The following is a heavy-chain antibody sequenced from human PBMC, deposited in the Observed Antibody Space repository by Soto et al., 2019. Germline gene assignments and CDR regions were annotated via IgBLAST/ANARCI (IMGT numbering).Heavy chain of an antibody. V-gene: IGHV3-23*01. D-gene: IGHD3-3*01. Sequence: EVQLLESGGGLVQPGGSLRLSCAASGFTFAGYAMNWVRQAPGRGLEWVAGFLSDGGTKYYADPVKGRFTISRDNSKNILYLQMSSLRADDTALYYCAKDFRPDGKYDLDYWGQGTPVVVSS. CDR3: AKDFRPDGKYDLDY. CDR1: GFTFAGYA. J-gene: IGHJ4*02. CDR2: FLSDGGTK.